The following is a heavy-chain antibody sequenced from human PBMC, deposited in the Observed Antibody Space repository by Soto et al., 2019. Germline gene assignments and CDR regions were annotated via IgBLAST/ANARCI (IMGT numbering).Heavy chain of an antibody. D-gene: IGHD6-19*01. CDR1: GFTFSSYS. Sequence: WYLRLSCAASGFTFSSYSMNWFLQSPGKGMEWVSSISSSSSYIYYADSVKGRFTISRDNAKNSLYLQMNSLRAEDTAVYYCARDLIKGSGCFDAFDIWGQGKMVTVSS. CDR2: ISSSSSYI. V-gene: IGHV3-21*01. CDR3: ARDLIKGSGCFDAFDI. J-gene: IGHJ3*02.